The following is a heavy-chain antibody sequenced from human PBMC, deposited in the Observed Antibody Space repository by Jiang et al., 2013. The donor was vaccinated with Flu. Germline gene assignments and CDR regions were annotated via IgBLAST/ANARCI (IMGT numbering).Heavy chain of an antibody. V-gene: IGHV3-48*01. D-gene: IGHD5-18*01. CDR1: GFTFSTYS. Sequence: GSLRLSCAVSGFTFSTYSMNWVRQAPGKGLKWISYISSSSSTIYYADSVKGRFTISRDNAQNSLDLQMNSLRAEDTAVYYCARDRGYNYGFGLDVWGQGTTVTVSS. CDR2: ISSSSSTI. CDR3: ARDRGYNYGFGLDV. J-gene: IGHJ6*02.